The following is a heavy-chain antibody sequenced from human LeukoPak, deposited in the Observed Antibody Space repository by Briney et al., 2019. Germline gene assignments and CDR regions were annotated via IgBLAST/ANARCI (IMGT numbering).Heavy chain of an antibody. CDR3: ASPLNPAGNHYYHSTLPFDY. D-gene: IGHD3-22*01. J-gene: IGHJ4*02. V-gene: IGHV1-18*01. CDR1: GYTFTSYG. CDR2: ISAYNGNT. Sequence: ASVKVSCKASGYTFTSYGISWVRQAPGQGLEWMGWISAYNGNTNYAQKLQGRVTMTTDTSTSTAYMELRSLRSDDTAVYYCASPLNPAGNHYYHSTLPFDYWGQGTLVTVSS.